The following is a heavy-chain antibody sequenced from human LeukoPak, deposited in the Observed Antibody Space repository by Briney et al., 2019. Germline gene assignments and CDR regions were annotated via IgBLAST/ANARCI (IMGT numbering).Heavy chain of an antibody. J-gene: IGHJ3*02. CDR2: INHSGST. CDR3: ARGRNLGAFDI. D-gene: IGHD1-14*01. V-gene: IGHV4-34*01. CDR1: GGSFSGYY. Sequence: SETLSLTCAVYGGSFSGYYWSWIRQPPGKGLEWIGEINHSGSTNYNPSLKSRVTISVDTSENQFSLKLSSVTAADTAVYYCARGRNLGAFDIWGQGTMVTVSS.